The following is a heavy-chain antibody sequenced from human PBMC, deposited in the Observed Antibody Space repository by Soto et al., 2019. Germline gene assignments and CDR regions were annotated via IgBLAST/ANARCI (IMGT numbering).Heavy chain of an antibody. CDR1: GGTFSSYT. V-gene: IGHV1-69*08. CDR3: ARDEYSSSSTWFDP. CDR2: IIPILGIA. D-gene: IGHD6-6*01. Sequence: QVQLVQSGAEVKKPGSSVKVSCKASGGTFSSYTISWVRQAPGQGLEWMGRIIPILGIANYAQKFQGRVTITADKSTSTAYTELSSLRSEDTAVYYCARDEYSSSSTWFDPWGQGTLVTVSS. J-gene: IGHJ5*02.